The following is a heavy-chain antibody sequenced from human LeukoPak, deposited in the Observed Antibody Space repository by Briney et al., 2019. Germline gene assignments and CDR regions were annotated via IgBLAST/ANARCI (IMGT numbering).Heavy chain of an antibody. CDR1: GFTLSSYQ. V-gene: IGHV3-66*01. CDR3: ARGYSSDN. D-gene: IGHD2-21*01. CDR2: IYSGGST. J-gene: IGHJ4*02. Sequence: GGSLRLSCAASGFTLSSYQMSWVRQAPGKGLEWVSVIYSGGSTYYADSVKGRFTISRDNSKDTLYLQMNSLRAEDAAVYYCARGYSSDNWGQGTLVTVSS.